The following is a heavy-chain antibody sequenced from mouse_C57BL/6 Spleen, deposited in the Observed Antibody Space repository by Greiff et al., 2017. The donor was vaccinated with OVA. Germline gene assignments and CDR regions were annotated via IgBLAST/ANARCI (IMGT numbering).Heavy chain of an antibody. V-gene: IGHV1-78*01. CDR3: ARNDHYGSSYDWYVDG. D-gene: IGHD1-1*01. CDR2: IYPRDGST. CDR1: GYTFTDHT. Sequence: QVQLQQSDAELVKPGASVKISCKVSGYTFTDHTIHWMKQRPEQGLEWIGYIYPRDGSTKYNEKFKGKATLTADKSSSTAYMQLNSLTSEDSAVYICARNDHYGSSYDWYVDGWGTGTTVPVSS. J-gene: IGHJ1*03.